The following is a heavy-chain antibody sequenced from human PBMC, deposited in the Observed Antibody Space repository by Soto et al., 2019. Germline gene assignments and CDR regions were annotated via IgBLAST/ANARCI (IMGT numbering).Heavy chain of an antibody. CDR2: IRVTGGAT. CDR1: GFTVSNYD. Sequence: GGSLRLSCAASGFTVSNYDVSWVRQAPGKGLEWVSAIRVTGGATYYADSVKGRFSISRDNSKNTLYLQMNSLRAEDTALYYCAIYYYDSSTYYPYFHYWGQGTLVTVSS. V-gene: IGHV3-23*01. J-gene: IGHJ4*02. D-gene: IGHD3-22*01. CDR3: AIYYYDSSTYYPYFHY.